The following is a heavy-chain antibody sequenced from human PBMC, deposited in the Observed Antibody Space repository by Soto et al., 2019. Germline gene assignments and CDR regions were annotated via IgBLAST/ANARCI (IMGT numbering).Heavy chain of an antibody. D-gene: IGHD3-3*01. CDR2: IYYSGST. CDR1: GDSISSYY. CDR3: ARDDPSAYDFWSGRAYYYYGMDV. V-gene: IGHV4-59*01. Sequence: SETLSLTCTFSGDSISSYYWSWIRQPPGKGLEWIGYIYYSGSTNYNPSLKSRVTISVDTSKNQFSLKLSSVTAADTAVYYCARDDPSAYDFWSGRAYYYYGMDVWGQGTTVTVSS. J-gene: IGHJ6*02.